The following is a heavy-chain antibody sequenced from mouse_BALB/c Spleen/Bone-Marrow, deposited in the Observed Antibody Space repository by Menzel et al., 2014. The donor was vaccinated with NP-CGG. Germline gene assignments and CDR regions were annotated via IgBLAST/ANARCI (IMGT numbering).Heavy chain of an antibody. CDR2: IYPGNSDT. J-gene: IGHJ2*01. CDR3: TNLYDYDEGY. Sequence: PLQQSGTVLARPGASVKMSCKASGYTFTSYWMHWVKQRPGQGLEWIGAIYPGNSDTSYNQKSKGKAKLTAVTSTSTAYMELSSLTNEDSAVYYCTNLYDYDEGYWGQGTTLTVSS. V-gene: IGHV1-5*01. CDR1: GYTFTSYW. D-gene: IGHD2-4*01.